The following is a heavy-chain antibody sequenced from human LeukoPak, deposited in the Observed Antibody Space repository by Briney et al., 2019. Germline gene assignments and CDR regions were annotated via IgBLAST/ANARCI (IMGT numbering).Heavy chain of an antibody. CDR3: AKDIVVVQARTAIDY. D-gene: IGHD2-2*01. J-gene: IGHJ4*02. CDR2: IVGSGDST. V-gene: IGHV3-23*01. CDR1: GFTFSSYA. Sequence: GGSLRLSCAASGFTFSSYAMSWVRQAPGKGLEWVSAIVGSGDSTYYADSVKGRFTISRDNSKNTLYLQVNSLRAEDTAVYYCAKDIVVVQARTAIDYWGQGTLVTVSS.